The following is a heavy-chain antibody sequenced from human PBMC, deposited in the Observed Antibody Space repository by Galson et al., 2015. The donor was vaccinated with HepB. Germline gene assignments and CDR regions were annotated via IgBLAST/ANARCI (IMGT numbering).Heavy chain of an antibody. J-gene: IGHJ4*02. CDR2: ISYDGSNK. Sequence: SLRLSCAASGFTFSSYGMHWVRQAPGKGLEWVAVISYDGSNKYYADSVKGRFTISRDESKNTLYLQMNSLRTEDTAVYYCAKGSNSNYYFDYWGQGTLVTVSS. V-gene: IGHV3-30*18. D-gene: IGHD2/OR15-2a*01. CDR3: AKGSNSNYYFDY. CDR1: GFTFSSYG.